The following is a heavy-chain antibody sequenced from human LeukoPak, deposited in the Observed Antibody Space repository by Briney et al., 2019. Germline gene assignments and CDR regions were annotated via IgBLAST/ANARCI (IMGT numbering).Heavy chain of an antibody. CDR3: AREVAFFGKAFDI. J-gene: IGHJ3*02. D-gene: IGHD3-3*02. CDR2: IYHSGST. V-gene: IGHV4-30-2*01. CDR1: GGSISSGGYS. Sequence: SQTLSLTCAVSGGSISSGGYSWSWIRQPPGKGLEWIGYIYHSGSTYYNPSLKSQVTISADRSKNQFSLKLSSVTAADTAVYYCAREVAFFGKAFDIWGQGTMVTVSS.